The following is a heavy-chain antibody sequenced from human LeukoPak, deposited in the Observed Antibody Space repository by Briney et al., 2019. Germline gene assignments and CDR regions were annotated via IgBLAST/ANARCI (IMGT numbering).Heavy chain of an antibody. CDR2: ISGSGANT. D-gene: IGHD5-24*01. CDR3: AKDLKMTNYFDY. J-gene: IGHJ4*02. CDR1: GFTSNTYA. Sequence: GGSLRLSCAASGFTSNTYAMSWVRQAPGKGLEWVSAISGSGANTYYADSVKGRFTMSRDNSKNTLYLQMNSLRAEDTAVYYCAKDLKMTNYFDYWGQGTLVTVSS. V-gene: IGHV3-23*01.